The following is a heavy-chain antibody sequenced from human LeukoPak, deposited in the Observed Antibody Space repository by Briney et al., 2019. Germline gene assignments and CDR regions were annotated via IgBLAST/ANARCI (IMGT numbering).Heavy chain of an antibody. CDR1: GGSVSSGSYY. J-gene: IGHJ3*02. CDR2: IYYSGST. V-gene: IGHV4-61*01. D-gene: IGHD3-22*01. Sequence: SETLPLTCTVSGGSVSSGSYYWSWIRQPPGKGLEWIGYIYYSGSTNYNPSLKSRVTISVDTSKNQFSLKLSSVTAADTAVYYCAREYYYDSSGYPPDAFDIWGQGTMVTVSS. CDR3: AREYYYDSSGYPPDAFDI.